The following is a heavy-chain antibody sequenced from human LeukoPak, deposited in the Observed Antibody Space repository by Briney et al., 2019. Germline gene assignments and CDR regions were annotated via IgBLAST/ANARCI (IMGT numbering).Heavy chain of an antibody. V-gene: IGHV4-34*01. J-gene: IGHJ4*02. D-gene: IGHD5-12*01. CDR2: INHSGST. CDR1: GGSISSYY. CDR3: ARVEGGYDYFDY. Sequence: SETLSLTCTVSGGSISSYYWSWIRQPAGKGLEWIGEINHSGSTNYNPSLKSRVTISVDTSKNQFSLKLSSVTAADTAVYYCARVEGGYDYFDYWGQGTLVTVSS.